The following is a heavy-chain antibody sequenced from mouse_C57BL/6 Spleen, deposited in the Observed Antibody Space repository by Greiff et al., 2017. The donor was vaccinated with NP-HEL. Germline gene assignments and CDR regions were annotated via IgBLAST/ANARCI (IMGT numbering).Heavy chain of an antibody. CDR3: ARGAYYSNLYYAMDY. D-gene: IGHD2-5*01. Sequence: EVQRVESGPELVKPGASVKIPCKASGYTFTDYNMDWVKQSHGKSLEWIGDINPNNGGTIYNQKFKGKATLTVDKSSSTAYMELRSLTSEDTAVYYCARGAYYSNLYYAMDYWGQGTSVTVSS. V-gene: IGHV1-18*01. J-gene: IGHJ4*01. CDR1: GYTFTDYN. CDR2: INPNNGGT.